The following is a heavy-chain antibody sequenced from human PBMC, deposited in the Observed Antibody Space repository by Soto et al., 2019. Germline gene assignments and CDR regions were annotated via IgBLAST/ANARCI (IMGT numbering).Heavy chain of an antibody. CDR1: GFTFSIHG. CDR3: AIGPKLGDVVSHYDY. Sequence: QVQLVESVGGVVQPGRSLRLSCSESGFTFSIHGMHWVRQAPAKGLEWVSLVWYDGSNENYADSVKGRFTVSRDNSKNTLYLEMNSLTAEDTAVYYCAIGPKLGDVVSHYDYWGPGTLVTVSS. CDR2: VWYDGSNE. V-gene: IGHV3-33*01. J-gene: IGHJ4*02. D-gene: IGHD2-21*01.